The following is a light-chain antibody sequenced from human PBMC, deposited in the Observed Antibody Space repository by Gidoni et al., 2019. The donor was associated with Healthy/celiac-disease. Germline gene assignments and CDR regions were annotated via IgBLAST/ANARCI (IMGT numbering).Light chain of an antibody. V-gene: IGKV1-9*01. CDR3: QQLNSYPRT. CDR2: AAS. CDR1: QGISSY. J-gene: IGKJ1*01. Sequence: IQLTQSPSSLSASVGDRVTITCRASQGISSYLAWYQQKPGKAPKLLIYAASTLQSGGPSRFSGSGSGPDFTLTISTLQPEDFATYYCQQLNSYPRTFGQGTKVEIK.